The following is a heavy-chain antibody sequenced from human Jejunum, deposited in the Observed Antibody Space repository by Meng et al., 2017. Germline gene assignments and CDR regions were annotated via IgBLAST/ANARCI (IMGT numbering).Heavy chain of an antibody. Sequence: GGSLRLSCTASGFTFSNYWMHWVRQLPGKGLMWVSRISTDGSTTAYADSVKGRFTISRDNAKNTVFLQMNSLTAEDTAVYYCARNYAASGDYWGQGILVTVSS. V-gene: IGHV3-74*01. CDR2: ISTDGSTT. D-gene: IGHD3-16*01. CDR1: GFTFSNYW. CDR3: ARNYAASGDY. J-gene: IGHJ4*02.